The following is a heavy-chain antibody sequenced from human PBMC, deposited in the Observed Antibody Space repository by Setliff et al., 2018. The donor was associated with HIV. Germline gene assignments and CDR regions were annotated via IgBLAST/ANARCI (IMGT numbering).Heavy chain of an antibody. V-gene: IGHV1-18*01. CDR2: ISGYSGKT. Sequence: RASVKVSCKASGSTLSNYGIVWVRQAPGQGLQWMGWISGYSGKTNYAQRLEGRVTMTTDTSKRTAYMDLRSLKSEDTAVYYCAACTLQSGGPSGSYPGGLDYWGQGTLVTVSS. J-gene: IGHJ4*02. CDR1: GSTLSNYG. D-gene: IGHD1-26*01. CDR3: AACTLQSGGPSGSYPGGLDY.